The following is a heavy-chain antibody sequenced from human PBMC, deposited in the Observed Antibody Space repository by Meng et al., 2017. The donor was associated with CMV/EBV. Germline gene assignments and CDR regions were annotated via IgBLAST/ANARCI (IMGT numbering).Heavy chain of an antibody. D-gene: IGHD1-1*01. CDR1: GYTFTSYG. CDR3: ARDEAELGWNQENYYYYGMDV. CDR2: ISAYNGNT. Sequence: ASVKVSCKASGYTFTSYGISWARQAPGQGLEWMGWISAYNGNTNYAQKLQGRVTMTTDTSTSTAYMELRSLRSDDTAVYYCARDEAELGWNQENYYYYGMDVWGQGTTVTVSS. J-gene: IGHJ6*02. V-gene: IGHV1-18*01.